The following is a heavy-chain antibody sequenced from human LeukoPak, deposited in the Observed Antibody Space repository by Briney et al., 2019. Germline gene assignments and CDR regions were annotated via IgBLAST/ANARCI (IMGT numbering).Heavy chain of an antibody. CDR3: ARAPPHYYYGMDV. Sequence: ASVKVSCKASGYPFTGYYMHWVRQAPGQGLEWMGWINPNSGGTNYAQKFQGRVTMTRDTSISTAYMELSRLRSDDTAVYYCARAPPHYYYGMDVWGQGTTVTVSS. V-gene: IGHV1-2*02. J-gene: IGHJ6*02. CDR2: INPNSGGT. CDR1: GYPFTGYY.